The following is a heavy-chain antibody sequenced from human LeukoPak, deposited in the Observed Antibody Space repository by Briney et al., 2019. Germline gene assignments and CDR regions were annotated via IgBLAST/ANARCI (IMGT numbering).Heavy chain of an antibody. D-gene: IGHD4/OR15-4a*01. CDR3: AREGLVLTTEWYLDL. J-gene: IGHJ2*01. CDR1: GDTFSSYG. Sequence: LWASVKVSCKASGDTFSSYGISWVRQAPGQGLEWMGGIIPIFGTAKYAQKFQGRVTITADESTTTVYMEMSSLRSEDTAIYYCAREGLVLTTEWYLDLWGRGTQVTVSS. CDR2: IIPIFGTA. V-gene: IGHV1-69*13.